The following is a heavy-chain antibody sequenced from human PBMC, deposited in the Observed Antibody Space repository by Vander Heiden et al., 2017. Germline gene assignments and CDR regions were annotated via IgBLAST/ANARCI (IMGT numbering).Heavy chain of an antibody. CDR1: GYSFTSYW. V-gene: IGHV5-51*01. J-gene: IGHJ5*02. Sequence: AQLVQSGAEVKTPGASLKISCKGSGYSFTSYWIGWVRQMPGKGLGWMGIIYPSDSDTRYSPSFQGQVTISADKSISTAYLQWSSLKASDTAMYYCARQYSSSWYWFDPWGQGTLVTVSS. D-gene: IGHD6-13*01. CDR3: ARQYSSSWYWFDP. CDR2: IYPSDSDT.